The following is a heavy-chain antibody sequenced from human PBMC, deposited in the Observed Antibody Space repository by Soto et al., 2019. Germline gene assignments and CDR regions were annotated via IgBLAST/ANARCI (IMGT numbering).Heavy chain of an antibody. CDR2: IIPIFGTA. V-gene: IGHV1-69*06. J-gene: IGHJ6*02. CDR3: ARHQGAPDGGNFYSYYGMDV. Sequence: GTSVKFSCKESGGTFSSYAMSWVQQAPGQGREGMGVIIPIFGTANYAQKFQGRVTITADKSTSTAYMDLSSLRSEDTAVYYCARHQGAPDGGNFYSYYGMDVWGQGTTVTVSS. CDR1: GGTFSSYA. D-gene: IGHD1-26*01.